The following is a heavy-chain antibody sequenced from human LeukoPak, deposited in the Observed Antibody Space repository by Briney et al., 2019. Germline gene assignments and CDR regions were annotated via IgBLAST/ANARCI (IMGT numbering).Heavy chain of an antibody. Sequence: PSETLSLTCAVYGGSFSGYYWSWIRQPPGKGLDWIGEINHSGSTNYNPSLKSRVTISVDTSKNQSSLKLSSVTAADTAVYYCARVGCSSSSCYNWFDPWGQGTLVTVSS. CDR2: INHSGST. CDR1: GGSFSGYY. D-gene: IGHD2-15*01. CDR3: ARVGCSSSSCYNWFDP. J-gene: IGHJ5*02. V-gene: IGHV4-34*01.